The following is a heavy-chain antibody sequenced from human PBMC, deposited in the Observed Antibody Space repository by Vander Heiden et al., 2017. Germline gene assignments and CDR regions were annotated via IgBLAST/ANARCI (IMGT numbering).Heavy chain of an antibody. D-gene: IGHD1-26*01. J-gene: IGHJ4*02. CDR1: GFTFNGRW. V-gene: IGHV3-74*01. CDR2: IKNEGSSA. Sequence: EVQLVQSGGGLIQPGGSLRLSCAASGFTFNGRWMHWVRQAPGKGLTWVSYIKNEGSSALYADSVKGRFTISRDNAKNTLYLQMNSLRAEDTAVYYCARGGRGGATPDYWGQGTLVTVSS. CDR3: ARGGRGGATPDY.